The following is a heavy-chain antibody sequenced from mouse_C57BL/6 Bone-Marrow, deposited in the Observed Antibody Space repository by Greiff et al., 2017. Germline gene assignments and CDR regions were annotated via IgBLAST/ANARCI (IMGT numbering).Heavy chain of an antibody. CDR1: GYTFTDYN. CDR2: INPNNGGT. V-gene: IGHV1-18*01. J-gene: IGHJ4*01. D-gene: IGHD1-1*01. Sequence: EVKLQESGPELVKPGASVKIPCKASGYTFTDYNMDWVKQSHGKSLEWIGDINPNNGGTIYNQKFKGKATLPVDKSSSTAYMELRSLTSEDTAVYYCARYRPTVVAPYAMDYWGQGTSVTVSS. CDR3: ARYRPTVVAPYAMDY.